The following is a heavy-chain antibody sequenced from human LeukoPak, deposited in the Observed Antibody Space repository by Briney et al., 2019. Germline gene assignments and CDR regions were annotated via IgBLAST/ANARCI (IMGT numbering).Heavy chain of an antibody. CDR2: IYPDDSDT. D-gene: IGHD2-15*01. Sequence: GESLKISCKGSGYSFTNYWIGWVRQMPGKGLEWMGIIYPDDSDTRYSPSFEGQVTISADKSNSTAYLQWRSLRASDTAMYYCARRVAATRTYSPYYYMDVWGKGTTVTVSS. V-gene: IGHV5-51*01. J-gene: IGHJ6*03. CDR1: GYSFTNYW. CDR3: ARRVAATRTYSPYYYMDV.